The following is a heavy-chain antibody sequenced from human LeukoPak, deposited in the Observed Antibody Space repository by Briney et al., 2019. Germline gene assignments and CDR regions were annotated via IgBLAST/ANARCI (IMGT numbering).Heavy chain of an antibody. CDR1: GFTFSNAW. CDR3: TRDRDNSGWFRGAGDY. Sequence: QTGGSLRLSCAASGFTFSNAWMSWVRQAPGKGLEWIGFIRSKAYGETTEHAASVKGRFTVSRDDSKSIAYLQMNSLKTEDTAMYYCTRDRDNSGWFRGAGDYWGQGTLVTVSS. D-gene: IGHD6-19*01. J-gene: IGHJ4*02. CDR2: IRSKAYGETT. V-gene: IGHV3-49*04.